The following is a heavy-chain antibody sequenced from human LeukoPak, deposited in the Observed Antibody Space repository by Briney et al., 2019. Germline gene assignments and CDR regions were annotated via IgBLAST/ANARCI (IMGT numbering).Heavy chain of an antibody. D-gene: IGHD5-18*01. V-gene: IGHV4-59*08. Sequence: PSETLSLTCTVSGGSISSYYWSWIRQPPGKGLEWIGYIYYSGSTNYNPSLKSRVTISVDTSKNQFSLKLSSVTAADTAVYYCARNRGYSYGYPFDCWGQGTLVTVSS. CDR2: IYYSGST. CDR3: ARNRGYSYGYPFDC. J-gene: IGHJ4*02. CDR1: GGSISSYY.